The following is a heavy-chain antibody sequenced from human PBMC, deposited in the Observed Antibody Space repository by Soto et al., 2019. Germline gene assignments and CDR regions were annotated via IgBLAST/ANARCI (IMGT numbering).Heavy chain of an antibody. Sequence: QVHLVQSGAEVKKPGASVKVSCKASGYTFTTYGISWVRQAPGQGLEWMGWISTYNGNTNYEQKLQGRVTLTTDTLTTTAYMELSSLRSDDTAVYYCARRGAYCSGGTCYHFDYWGQGTLVTVSS. J-gene: IGHJ4*02. CDR3: ARRGAYCSGGTCYHFDY. D-gene: IGHD2-15*01. CDR1: GYTFTTYG. V-gene: IGHV1-18*04. CDR2: ISTYNGNT.